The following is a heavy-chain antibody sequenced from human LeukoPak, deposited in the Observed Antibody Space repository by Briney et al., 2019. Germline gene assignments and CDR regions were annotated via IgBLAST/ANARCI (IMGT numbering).Heavy chain of an antibody. CDR3: ARDRGVLRYFDWLFEFDY. CDR1: GYTFTRYY. D-gene: IGHD3-9*01. CDR2: INPSGGST. J-gene: IGHJ4*02. Sequence: GASVKVSCKASGYTFTRYYIHWVRQAPGQGLEWMGTINPSGGSTSYAQKFQGRLTVTRDMSTSTVYMELSSLGSEDTAVYYCARDRGVLRYFDWLFEFDYWGQETLVTVSS. V-gene: IGHV1-46*01.